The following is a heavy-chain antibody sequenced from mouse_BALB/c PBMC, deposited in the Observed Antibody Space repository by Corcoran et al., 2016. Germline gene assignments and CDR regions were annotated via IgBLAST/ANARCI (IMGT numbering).Heavy chain of an antibody. J-gene: IGHJ1*01. CDR3: AREGDGYYWYVDV. D-gene: IGHD2-3*01. CDR2: SNPDSSTI. Sequence: EVKLLESGGGLVQPGGSLKLSCAASGFDFSRYWMSWVRQAPGKGLEWIGESNPDSSTINYTPSLKDKFIIARDNAKNTLYLQMSKVRSEDTALYYCAREGDGYYWYVDVWGAGTTVTVSS. V-gene: IGHV4-1*02. CDR1: GFDFSRYW.